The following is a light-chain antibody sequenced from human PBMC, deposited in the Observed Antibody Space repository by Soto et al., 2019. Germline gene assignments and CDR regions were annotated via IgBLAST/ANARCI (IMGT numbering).Light chain of an antibody. J-gene: IGKJ5*01. CDR3: QQRSNWPPIT. Sequence: EIVLTQSPVTLSLSPGERATLSFSASQSVSSYLAWYQQKPGQAPRLLIYDASNRATGIPARFSGGGSGTDFTLTIDNLEPEDFAIYYCQQRSNWPPITFGQGTRLEIK. V-gene: IGKV3-11*01. CDR1: QSVSSY. CDR2: DAS.